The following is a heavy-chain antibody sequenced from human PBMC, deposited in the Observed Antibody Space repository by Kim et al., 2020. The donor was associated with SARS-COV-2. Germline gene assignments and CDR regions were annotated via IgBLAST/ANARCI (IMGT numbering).Heavy chain of an antibody. J-gene: IGHJ6*02. CDR3: ARDGNAAATTYYYYGMDV. D-gene: IGHD2-15*01. CDR1: GFTFSDYY. V-gene: IGHV3-11*06. CDR2: ISSSSSYT. Sequence: GGSLRLSCAASGFTFSDYYMSWIRQAPGKGLEWVSYISSSSSYTNYADSVKGRFTISRDNAKNSLYLQMNSLRAEDTAVYYCARDGNAAATTYYYYGMDVWGQGTTVTVSS.